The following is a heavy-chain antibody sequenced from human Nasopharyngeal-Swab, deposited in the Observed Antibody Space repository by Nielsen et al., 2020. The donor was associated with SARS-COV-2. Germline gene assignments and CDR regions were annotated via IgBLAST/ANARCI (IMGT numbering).Heavy chain of an antibody. CDR2: IYYSGST. Sequence: LILSCTVSGGSFFSVSYYWSWIRQQRGKGLEWIGYIYYSGSTNYNPSLKSRVTISVDTSKNQFSLKLSSVTAADTAVYYCARDPLVPAASDAFDIWGQGTMVTVSS. CDR1: GGSFFSVSYY. CDR3: ARDPLVPAASDAFDI. D-gene: IGHD2-2*01. V-gene: IGHV4-61*01. J-gene: IGHJ3*02.